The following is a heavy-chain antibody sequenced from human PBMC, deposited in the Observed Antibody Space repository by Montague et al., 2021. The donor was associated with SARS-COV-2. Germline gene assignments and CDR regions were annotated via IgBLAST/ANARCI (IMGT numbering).Heavy chain of an antibody. CDR1: GGSISAYY. J-gene: IGHJ6*02. Sequence: SETLSLTCTVSGGSISAYYWSWIRQPPGKGLEWIAYMYNSRSSNYNPSLKSRVSISVDTSKSQFSLKLTSVTAADTAVYYCAREGIPRPGAEWKILHYHGMDVWGQGTTVTVSS. CDR3: AREGIPRPGAEWKILHYHGMDV. V-gene: IGHV4-59*13. D-gene: IGHD1-14*01. CDR2: MYNSRSS.